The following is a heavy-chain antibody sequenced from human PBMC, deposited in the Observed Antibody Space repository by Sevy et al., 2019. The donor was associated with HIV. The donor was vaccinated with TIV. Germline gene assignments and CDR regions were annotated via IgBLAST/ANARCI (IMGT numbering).Heavy chain of an antibody. V-gene: IGHV3-73*01. CDR3: TRPAGDSSSSGFDY. CDR2: IRSKANSYAT. Sequence: GGCLRLSCAASGFTLSGSAMHWVRQASGKGLEWVDRIRSKANSYATAYAASVKGRFTISRDDSKNTAYLQMNSLKSEDTAVYYCTRPAGDSSSSGFDYWGQGTLVTVSS. CDR1: GFTLSGSA. J-gene: IGHJ4*02. D-gene: IGHD6-6*01.